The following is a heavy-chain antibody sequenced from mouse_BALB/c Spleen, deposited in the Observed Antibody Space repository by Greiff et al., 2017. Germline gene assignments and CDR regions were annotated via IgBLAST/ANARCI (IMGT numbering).Heavy chain of an antibody. CDR3: TRSRFAY. CDR2: INPSNGGT. CDR1: GYTFTSYY. Sequence: QVQLQQSGAELVKPGASVTLSCKASGYTFTSYYMYWVKQRPGQGLEWIGEINPSNGGTNFNEKFKSKATLTVDKSSRTAYMQLSSLTSEDSAVYYCTRSRFAYWGQGTLVTVSA. J-gene: IGHJ3*01. V-gene: IGHV1S81*02.